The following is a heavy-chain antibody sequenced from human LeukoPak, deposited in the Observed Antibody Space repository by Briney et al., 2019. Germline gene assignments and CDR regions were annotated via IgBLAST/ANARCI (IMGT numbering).Heavy chain of an antibody. V-gene: IGHV4-34*01. Sequence: KPSETLSLTCAVYGGSFSGYYWSRIRQPPGKGLEWIGEINHSGSTNYNPSLKSRVTISVDTSKNQFSLKLSSVTAADTAVYYCARTLVWFGAVFDPWGQGTLVTVSS. CDR3: ARTLVWFGAVFDP. CDR1: GGSFSGYY. D-gene: IGHD3-10*01. J-gene: IGHJ5*02. CDR2: INHSGST.